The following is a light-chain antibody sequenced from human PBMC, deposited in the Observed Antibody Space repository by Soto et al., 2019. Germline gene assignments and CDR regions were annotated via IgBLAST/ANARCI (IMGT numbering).Light chain of an antibody. CDR3: GTWDSSLSAGV. V-gene: IGLV1-51*02. J-gene: IGLJ3*02. Sequence: QSVLTQPPSVSAAPGQKVTISCSGSSSNIGNNYLSWYQQLPGTAPKLLIYENNKRPSGIPDRFSGSKSGTSATLGITGLQTGDEADYYGGTWDSSLSAGVFGEGTKVTVL. CDR1: SSNIGNNY. CDR2: ENN.